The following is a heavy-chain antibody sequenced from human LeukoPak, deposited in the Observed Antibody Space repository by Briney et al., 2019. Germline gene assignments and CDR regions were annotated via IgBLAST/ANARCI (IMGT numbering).Heavy chain of an antibody. J-gene: IGHJ3*02. CDR3: ASKTQDYGDYAAAFDI. CDR1: GGTFSSYA. CDR2: ITPIFGTA. Sequence: GASVKVSCKASGGTFSSYAISWVRQAPGQGLEWMGGITPIFGTANYAQKFRGRVTITADESTSTAYMELSSLRSEDTAVYYCASKTQDYGDYAAAFDIWGQGTMVTVSS. V-gene: IGHV1-69*13. D-gene: IGHD4-17*01.